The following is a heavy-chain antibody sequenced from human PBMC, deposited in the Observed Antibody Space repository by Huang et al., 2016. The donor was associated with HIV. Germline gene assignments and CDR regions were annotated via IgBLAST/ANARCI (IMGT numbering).Heavy chain of an antibody. CDR1: VFTFGGYA. V-gene: IGHV3-49*03. J-gene: IGHJ4*02. CDR2: NRDKGKDATK. Sequence: EVPLVESGGGLVQPGRSLRLSCPGSVFTFGGYAMSWFRQAPGKGLEWLWLNRDKGKDATKGYASSVQGRFTITRNVSKTIAYLQMNSLNTEDTAIYFYSRVVESGTYYGFFDYWGQGTLVTVSS. CDR3: SRVVESGTYYGFFDY. D-gene: IGHD1-26*01.